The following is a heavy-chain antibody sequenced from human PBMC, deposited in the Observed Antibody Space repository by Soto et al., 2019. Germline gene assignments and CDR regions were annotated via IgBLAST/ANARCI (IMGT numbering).Heavy chain of an antibody. V-gene: IGHV4-61*01. CDR3: ARESRRGYSYG. CDR2: IYYSGST. D-gene: IGHD5-18*01. J-gene: IGHJ4*02. CDR1: GGSVSSGSYY. Sequence: QVQLQESGPGLVKPSETLSLTCTVSGGSVSSGSYYWSWIRQPPGKGLEWIGYIYYSGSTNYNPSLKSRVTISVDTSKNQFSLKLSSVTAAATAVYYCARESRRGYSYGWGQGTLVTVSS.